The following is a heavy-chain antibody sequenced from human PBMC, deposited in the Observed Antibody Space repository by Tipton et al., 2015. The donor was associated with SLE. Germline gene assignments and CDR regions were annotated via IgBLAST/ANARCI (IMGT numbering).Heavy chain of an antibody. CDR2: IYPGDSDT. D-gene: IGHD2-2*01. J-gene: IGHJ6*03. CDR3: ARQVVPAPYYMDV. Sequence: WFRQPPGKGLEWMGIIYPGDSDTRYSPSFQGQVTISADKSISTAYLQWSSLKASDTAMYYCARQVVPAPYYMDVWGKGTTVTVSS. V-gene: IGHV5-51*01.